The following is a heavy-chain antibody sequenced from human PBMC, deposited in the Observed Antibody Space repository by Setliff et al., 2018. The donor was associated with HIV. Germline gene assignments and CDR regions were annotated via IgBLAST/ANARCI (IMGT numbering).Heavy chain of an antibody. D-gene: IGHD5-12*01. CDR2: ISYDGSNK. J-gene: IGHJ4*02. V-gene: IGHV3-30*18. Sequence: LRLSCAASGFTFSSYGMHWVRQAPGKGLEWVAVISYDGSNKYYADSVKGRFTISRDNSKNTLYLQMNSLRAEDTAVYYCAKAGVATILYYFDYWGQGTLVTVSS. CDR1: GFTFSSYG. CDR3: AKAGVATILYYFDY.